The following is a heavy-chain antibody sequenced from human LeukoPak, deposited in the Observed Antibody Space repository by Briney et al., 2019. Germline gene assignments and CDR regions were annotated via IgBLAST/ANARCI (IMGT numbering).Heavy chain of an antibody. V-gene: IGHV4-39*01. Sequence: SETLSLTCTVSGFSISGSNYYWSWIRQPPGKGLEWIGSMFHSGSTYYNPSLKSRVTISVDTSKNQFSLNLTSVTAADTAVYYCARGRRRAYYYYYYMDVWGKGTTVTVSS. CDR1: GFSISGSNYY. J-gene: IGHJ6*03. CDR3: ARGRRRAYYYYYYMDV. CDR2: MFHSGST.